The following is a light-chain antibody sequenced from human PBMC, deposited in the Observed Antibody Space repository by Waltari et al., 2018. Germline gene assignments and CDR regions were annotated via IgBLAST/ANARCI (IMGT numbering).Light chain of an antibody. Sequence: QSALTQPASVSGSPGQSITIPCSGTSSDVGGYNYVSWYQQYPGKAPKLMIYDVSNRPSGVSDRFSGSKSGNTASLTISGLQAEDEADYHCSSFTSRTTVVFGGGTKL. CDR3: SSFTSRTTVV. CDR1: SSDVGGYNY. CDR2: DVS. V-gene: IGLV2-14*03. J-gene: IGLJ2*01.